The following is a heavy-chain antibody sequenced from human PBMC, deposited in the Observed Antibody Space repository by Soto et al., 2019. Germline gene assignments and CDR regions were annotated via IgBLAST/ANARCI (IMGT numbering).Heavy chain of an antibody. Sequence: SETLSLTCTVSGGSISSSTWSWIRQPPGKGLEWIGYISYSGSTNYNPSLKSRVTISVDTSKKQFSLKLSSVTAADTAVYYCAREGVSSTWYYYYAMDVWGQGTTVTVSS. D-gene: IGHD6-13*01. CDR3: AREGVSSTWYYYYAMDV. CDR2: ISYSGST. J-gene: IGHJ6*02. CDR1: GGSISSST. V-gene: IGHV4-59*01.